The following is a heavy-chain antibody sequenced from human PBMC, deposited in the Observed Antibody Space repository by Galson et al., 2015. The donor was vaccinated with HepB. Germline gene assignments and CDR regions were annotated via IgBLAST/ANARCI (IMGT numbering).Heavy chain of an antibody. D-gene: IGHD3-22*01. Sequence: SLRLSCAASGFTFSSYGMHWVRQAPGKGLEWVAVISYDGSNKYYADSVKGRFTISRDNSKNTLYLQMNSLRAEDTAVYYCAKDQGIVVVITMIDYWGQGTLVTVSS. CDR3: AKDQGIVVVITMIDY. CDR1: GFTFSSYG. CDR2: ISYDGSNK. V-gene: IGHV3-30*18. J-gene: IGHJ4*02.